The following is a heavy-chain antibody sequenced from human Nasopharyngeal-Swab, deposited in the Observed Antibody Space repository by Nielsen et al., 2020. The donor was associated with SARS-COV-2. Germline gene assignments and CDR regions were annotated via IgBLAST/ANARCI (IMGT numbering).Heavy chain of an antibody. V-gene: IGHV1-2*06. CDR1: GYTFTGYY. J-gene: IGHJ4*02. Sequence: ASVKVSCKASGYTFTGYYMRWVRQAPGQGLEWMGRINPNSGGTNYAQKFQGRVTMTRDTSISTAYMELSRLRSDDTAVYYCARIPTVVTQSDYWGQGTLVTVSS. CDR3: ARIPTVVTQSDY. D-gene: IGHD4-23*01. CDR2: INPNSGGT.